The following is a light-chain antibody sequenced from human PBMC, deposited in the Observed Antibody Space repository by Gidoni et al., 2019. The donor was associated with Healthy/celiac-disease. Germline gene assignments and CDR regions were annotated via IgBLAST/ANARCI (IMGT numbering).Light chain of an antibody. Sequence: EIVLTQSPATLSLSPGDRATLSCRASQSVYTYLAWYQQKPGQAPRLLIYDASKRATGIPGRFSGSGYGTDFTLTISSLEPEDFAVYYCQQRSNWRWTFGQXTKMEIK. CDR3: QQRSNWRWT. V-gene: IGKV3-11*01. CDR1: QSVYTY. J-gene: IGKJ1*01. CDR2: DAS.